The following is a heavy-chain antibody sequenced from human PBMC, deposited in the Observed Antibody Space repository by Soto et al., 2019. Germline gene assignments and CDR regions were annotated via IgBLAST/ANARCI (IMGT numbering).Heavy chain of an antibody. CDR3: AKEDIVVETTIPRNYYYYGMDV. J-gene: IGHJ6*02. CDR1: GGSLHNFY. V-gene: IGHV4-59*01. CDR2: VHYSGST. Sequence: PSETLSLTCNLSGGSLHNFYWLWIRQPPGKGLEWVGHVHYSGSTNYSPFLNSRATISLDTSKSQLSLKLRSVTAADTAVYYCAKEDIVVETTIPRNYYYYGMDVWAHRTMVTASS. D-gene: IGHD2-21*02.